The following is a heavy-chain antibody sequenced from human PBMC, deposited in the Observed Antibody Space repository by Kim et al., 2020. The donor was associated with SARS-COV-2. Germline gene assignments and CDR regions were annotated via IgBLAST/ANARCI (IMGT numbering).Heavy chain of an antibody. Sequence: GSLRLSCAASGFTFSSYWMSWVRQAPGKGLEWVANIKQDGSEKYYVDSVKGRFTISRDNAKNSLYLQMNSLRAEDTAVYYCARHPNLYCSGGSCYQNWFDPWGQGTLVTVSS. V-gene: IGHV3-7*01. CDR3: ARHPNLYCSGGSCYQNWFDP. D-gene: IGHD2-15*01. CDR1: GFTFSSYW. CDR2: IKQDGSEK. J-gene: IGHJ5*02.